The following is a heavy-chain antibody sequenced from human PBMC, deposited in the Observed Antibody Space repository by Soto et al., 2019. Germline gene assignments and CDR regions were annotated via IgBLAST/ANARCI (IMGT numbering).Heavy chain of an antibody. CDR1: GYTFTGYY. V-gene: IGHV1-2*02. Sequence: GASVKVSCKASGYTFTGYYMHWVRQAPGQGLECMGWINPNSGGTNYAQKFQGRVTMTRDTSISTAYMELSRLRSDDTAVYYCARVDIVATIIDSWGQGTLVTVSS. CDR2: INPNSGGT. D-gene: IGHD5-12*01. J-gene: IGHJ4*02. CDR3: ARVDIVATIIDS.